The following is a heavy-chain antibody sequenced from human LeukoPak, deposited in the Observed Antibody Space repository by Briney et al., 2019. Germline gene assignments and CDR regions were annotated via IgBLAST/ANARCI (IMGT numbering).Heavy chain of an antibody. Sequence: GASVKVSCKASGGTFSSYAISWVRQAPGQGLEWMGWISAYNGNTNYAQKLQGRVTMTTDTSTSTAYMELRSLRSDDTAVYYCARDSGYSSGWFTGKLGGMDVWGQGTTVTVSS. J-gene: IGHJ6*02. V-gene: IGHV1-18*01. CDR2: ISAYNGNT. D-gene: IGHD6-19*01. CDR3: ARDSGYSSGWFTGKLGGMDV. CDR1: GGTFSSYA.